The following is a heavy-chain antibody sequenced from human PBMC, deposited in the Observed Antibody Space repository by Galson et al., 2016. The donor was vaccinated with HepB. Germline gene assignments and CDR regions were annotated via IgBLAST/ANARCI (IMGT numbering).Heavy chain of an antibody. CDR2: IYPGDSDA. J-gene: IGHJ4*02. V-gene: IGHV5-51*01. D-gene: IGHD5-18*01. CDR3: ARQPLHSYGRSYLDL. Sequence: QSGAEVKKPGESLRISCEASGYSFARFWIGWVRQLPGKGLEWMGIIYPGDSDARYSPSLQGQVTISVDKSINTAYLQWSNLKASDTAMYYCARQPLHSYGRSYLDLWGQGTLVTVSS. CDR1: GYSFARFW.